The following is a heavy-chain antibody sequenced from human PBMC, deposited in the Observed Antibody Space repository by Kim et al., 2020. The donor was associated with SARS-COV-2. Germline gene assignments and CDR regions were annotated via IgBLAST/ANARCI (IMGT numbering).Heavy chain of an antibody. D-gene: IGHD3-3*01. Sequence: NPSLKSRVTMSVDTSKNQFSLKLSSVTAADTAVYYCAREVLFEPYNWFDPWGQGTLVTVSS. CDR3: AREVLFEPYNWFDP. V-gene: IGHV4-4*07. J-gene: IGHJ5*02.